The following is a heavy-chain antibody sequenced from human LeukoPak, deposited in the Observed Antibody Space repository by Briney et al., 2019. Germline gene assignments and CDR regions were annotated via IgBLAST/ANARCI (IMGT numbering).Heavy chain of an antibody. D-gene: IGHD6-6*01. Sequence: GGSLRLSCAASGFSFSNYAMTWVRQAPGKGLEWVSIINGAGGATYYADSVKGRFAISRDNSKNTLYLLINSLRAEDTAVYYCARAPGGLVSIAARPYYFDYWGQGSLVTVSS. V-gene: IGHV3-23*01. CDR3: ARAPGGLVSIAARPYYFDY. CDR2: INGAGGAT. CDR1: GFSFSNYA. J-gene: IGHJ4*02.